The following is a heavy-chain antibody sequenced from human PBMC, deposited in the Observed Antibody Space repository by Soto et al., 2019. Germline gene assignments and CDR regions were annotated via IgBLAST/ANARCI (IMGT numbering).Heavy chain of an antibody. Sequence: QVQLVQSGAEVKKPGASVKVSCKASGYTFTSYDINWVRQATGQGLEWMGWMNPNSGNTGYAQKFQGRVTMTRNTSMSTAYLELSNLRSEDTAMYYCARGDEGYSYGPYYYYYGMDVWGQGTTVTVSS. CDR1: GYTFTSYD. D-gene: IGHD5-18*01. J-gene: IGHJ6*02. V-gene: IGHV1-8*01. CDR2: MNPNSGNT. CDR3: ARGDEGYSYGPYYYYYGMDV.